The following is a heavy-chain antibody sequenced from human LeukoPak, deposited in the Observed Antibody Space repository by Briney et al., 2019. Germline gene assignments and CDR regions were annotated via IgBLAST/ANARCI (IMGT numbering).Heavy chain of an antibody. CDR3: ARKSASGNYPLDY. V-gene: IGHV3-66*01. CDR2: IYSGGST. CDR1: EFSVGSNY. J-gene: IGHJ4*02. Sequence: PGGSLRLSCAASEFSVGSNYMTWVRQAPGKGLEWVSLIYSGGSTYYADSVKGRFTISRDNAKNTVFLQMSSLRAEDTALYYCARKSASGNYPLDYWGQGTLVTVSS. D-gene: IGHD3-10*01.